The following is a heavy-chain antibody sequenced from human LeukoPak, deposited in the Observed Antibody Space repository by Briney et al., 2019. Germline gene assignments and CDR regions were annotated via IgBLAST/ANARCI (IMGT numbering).Heavy chain of an antibody. CDR1: GGTFSSYA. Sequence: ASVKVSCQASGGTFSSYAISWVRQAPGQGLEWMGLINPRGTSTIYAEKFQGRTIMTRDMSTTTDYMELSSLKSDDTAVYYCARDNSIHERGWWFDPWGQGTLVTVSS. CDR3: ARDNSIHERGWWFDP. D-gene: IGHD4-23*01. J-gene: IGHJ5*02. CDR2: INPRGTST. V-gene: IGHV1-46*01.